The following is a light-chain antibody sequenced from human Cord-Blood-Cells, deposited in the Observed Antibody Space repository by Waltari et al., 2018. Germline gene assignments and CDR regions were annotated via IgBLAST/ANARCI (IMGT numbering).Light chain of an antibody. Sequence: AIRMTQSPSSLSASTGDRVTITCRASQGISSYLAWYQQKPEKAPKRLIYAASTLQSGVPSRFSGSGSGTDFTLTISCLQSEDFATYYCQQYYSYPWTFGQGTKVEIK. CDR3: QQYYSYPWT. CDR2: AAS. J-gene: IGKJ1*01. V-gene: IGKV1-8*01. CDR1: QGISSY.